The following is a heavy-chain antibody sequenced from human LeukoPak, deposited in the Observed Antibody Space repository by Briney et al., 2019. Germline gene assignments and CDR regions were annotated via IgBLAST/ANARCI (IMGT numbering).Heavy chain of an antibody. CDR3: AKVTLARLVVPAASLDY. J-gene: IGHJ4*02. CDR1: GFTFSSYA. D-gene: IGHD2-2*01. CDR2: ISGSGGST. V-gene: IGHV3-23*01. Sequence: GGSLRLSCAASGFTFSSYAMSWVRQAPGKGLEWVSAISGSGGSTYYADSVKGRFTISRDNSKNTLYLQMNSLRAEDTAVYYCAKVTLARLVVPAASLDYWGQGTLVTVSS.